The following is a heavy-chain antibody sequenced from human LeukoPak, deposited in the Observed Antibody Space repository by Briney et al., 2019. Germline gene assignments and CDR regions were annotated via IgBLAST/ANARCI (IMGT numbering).Heavy chain of an antibody. CDR2: VYYSGST. V-gene: IGHV4-59*02. D-gene: IGHD1-26*01. J-gene: IGHJ6*02. Sequence: KPSETLSLTCVVSGGSVSGYYWGWIRQPPGRGLEWIGYVYYSGSTNYNPSLKSRVTISVDTSKNQFSLKLSSVTAADTAVYYCARDGGSYNYYYYGMDVWGQGTTVTVSS. CDR3: ARDGGSYNYYYYGMDV. CDR1: GGSVSGYY.